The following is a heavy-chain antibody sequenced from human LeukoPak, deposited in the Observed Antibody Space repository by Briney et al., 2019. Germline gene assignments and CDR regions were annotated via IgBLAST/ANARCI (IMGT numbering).Heavy chain of an antibody. CDR1: GFTFSNAW. Sequence: GGSLRLSCAASGFTFSNAWMSWVRQAPGKGLEWVGRIKSKTDGGTTDYAAPVKGRFTISRDDSKNTLYLQMNSLKTEDTAVYYCTTDQVRYYYDSSGYYFDYYYMDVWGKGTTVTVSS. D-gene: IGHD3-22*01. CDR3: TTDQVRYYYDSSGYYFDYYYMDV. J-gene: IGHJ6*03. V-gene: IGHV3-15*01. CDR2: IKSKTDGGTT.